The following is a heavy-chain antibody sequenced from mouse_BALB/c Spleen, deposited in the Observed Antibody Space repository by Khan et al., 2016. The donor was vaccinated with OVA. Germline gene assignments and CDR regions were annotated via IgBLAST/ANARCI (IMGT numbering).Heavy chain of an antibody. J-gene: IGHJ2*01. V-gene: IGHV5-17*02. Sequence: EVRLVESGGGLVQPGGSRKLSCAASGFTFSSFGMHWVRQAPEKGLEWVAYINSGSSTIYNADPVKGRVTISRENPKNTMFLKMTSLRSEETAMYYCARGNWAYWGQGTTLTVSS. CDR3: ARGNWAY. D-gene: IGHD4-1*01. CDR1: GFTFSSFG. CDR2: INSGSSTI.